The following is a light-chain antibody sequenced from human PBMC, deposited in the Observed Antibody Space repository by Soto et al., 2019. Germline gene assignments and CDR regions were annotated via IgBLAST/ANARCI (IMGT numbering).Light chain of an antibody. CDR1: QSVSSN. V-gene: IGKV3D-15*01. CDR2: AAS. Sequence: EIVMTQSASTLSVSPGERATLSCRASQSVSSNLAWYQQKPGQAPRLLIYAASTRATGIPARFSGSGSGTDFTLTISRLEPEDFAVYYCQQYGSLSWTFGQGTKVDIK. J-gene: IGKJ1*01. CDR3: QQYGSLSWT.